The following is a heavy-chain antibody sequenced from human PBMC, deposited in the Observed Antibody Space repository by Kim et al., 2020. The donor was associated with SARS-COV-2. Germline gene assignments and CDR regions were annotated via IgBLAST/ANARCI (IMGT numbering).Heavy chain of an antibody. Sequence: GGSLRLSCAASGFTFSDYYMSWIRQAPGKGLEWVSYISSSSSYTNYADSVKGRFTISRDNAKNSLYLQMNSLRAEDTAVYYCAREGDCSGGSCYTTFDIWGQGTMVTVSS. D-gene: IGHD2-15*01. CDR2: ISSSSSYT. CDR1: GFTFSDYY. CDR3: AREGDCSGGSCYTTFDI. J-gene: IGHJ3*02. V-gene: IGHV3-11*05.